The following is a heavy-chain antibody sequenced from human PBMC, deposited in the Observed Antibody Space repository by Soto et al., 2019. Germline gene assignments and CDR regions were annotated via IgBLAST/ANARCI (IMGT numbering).Heavy chain of an antibody. V-gene: IGHV4-39*01. J-gene: IGHJ4*02. Sequence: SETLSLTCTVSGGSXSSSSYYWGWIRQPPGKGLEWIGSIYYSGSTYYNPSLKSRVTISVDTSKNQFSLKLSSVTAADTAVYYRARRGSGDTYDYWGQGTLVTVSS. CDR3: ARRGSGDTYDY. CDR1: GGSXSSSSYY. D-gene: IGHD2-21*02. CDR2: IYYSGST.